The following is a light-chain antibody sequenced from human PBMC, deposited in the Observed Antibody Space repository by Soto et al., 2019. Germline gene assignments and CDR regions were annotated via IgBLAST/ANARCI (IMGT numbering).Light chain of an antibody. CDR2: EVT. J-gene: IGLJ2*01. CDR3: SSYSGSNILGI. V-gene: IGLV2-8*01. CDR1: SSDVGDYNY. Sequence: QSALTQPPSASGSPGPSVTISCTGTSSDVGDYNYVSWYQQHPGKAPILMIYEVTKRPSGVPDRFSGSKSGNTASLTVSGLQAEDEADYYCSSYSGSNILGIFGGGTKLTVL.